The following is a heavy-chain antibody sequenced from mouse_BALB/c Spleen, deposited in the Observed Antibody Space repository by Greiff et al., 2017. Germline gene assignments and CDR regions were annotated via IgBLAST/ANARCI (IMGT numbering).Heavy chain of an antibody. J-gene: IGHJ2*01. V-gene: IGHV5-9-3*01. CDR1: GFTFSSYA. CDR2: ISSGGSYT. D-gene: IGHD2-4*01. Sequence: EVQLQESGGGLVKPGGSLKLSCAASGFTFSSYAMSWVRQTPEKRLEWVATISSGGSYTYYPDSVKGRFTISRDNAKNTLYLQMSSLRSEDTAMYYCARRGDYDYDGPFDYWGQGTTLTVSS. CDR3: ARRGDYDYDGPFDY.